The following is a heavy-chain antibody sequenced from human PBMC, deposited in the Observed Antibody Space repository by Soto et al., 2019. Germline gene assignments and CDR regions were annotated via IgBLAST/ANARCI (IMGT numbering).Heavy chain of an antibody. Sequence: QVQLVESGGGVVQPGRSLRLSCAASGFTFSSDGMHWVRQAPGKGLEWVAVIWYDGSNKYYAASVKGRFTISRDNSKNTLSLQMNSLRAGDTAVYYCARDGGWRDGYAVEYNCFDPWGQGTQVTVSS. D-gene: IGHD5-12*01. V-gene: IGHV3-33*01. J-gene: IGHJ5*02. CDR2: IWYDGSNK. CDR3: ARDGGWRDGYAVEYNCFDP. CDR1: GFTFSSDG.